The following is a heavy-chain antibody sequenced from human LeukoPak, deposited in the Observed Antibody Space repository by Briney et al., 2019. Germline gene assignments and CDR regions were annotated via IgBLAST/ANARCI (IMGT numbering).Heavy chain of an antibody. D-gene: IGHD3-10*01. Sequence: SETLSLTCAVYGGSVRDNYWSWIRQPPGKGLEWIGEIHHSGSTKYNPSLKSRVTISLDTSKNQFSLKLSSVTAADTAVYYCARATSITMVRGVIGWFDPWGQGTLVTVSS. CDR3: ARATSITMVRGVIGWFDP. CDR2: IHHSGST. V-gene: IGHV4-34*01. CDR1: GGSVRDNY. J-gene: IGHJ5*02.